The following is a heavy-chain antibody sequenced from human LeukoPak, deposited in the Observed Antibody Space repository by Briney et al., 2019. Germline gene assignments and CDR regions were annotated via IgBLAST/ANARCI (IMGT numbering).Heavy chain of an antibody. V-gene: IGHV1-69*13. CDR2: IIPIFGTA. CDR3: ASFPYYYDSSGPLGY. Sequence: SVKSPARLLEAPSAAMLSAGCDRPLDKGLSGWEGIIPIFGTANYAQKFQGRVTITADESTSTAYMELSSLRSEDTAVYYCASFPYYYDSSGPLGYWGQGTLVTVSS. CDR1: EAPSAAML. J-gene: IGHJ4*02. D-gene: IGHD3-22*01.